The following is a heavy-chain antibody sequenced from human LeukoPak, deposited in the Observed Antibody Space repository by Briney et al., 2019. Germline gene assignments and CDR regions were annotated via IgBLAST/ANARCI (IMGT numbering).Heavy chain of an antibody. V-gene: IGHV1-69*13. CDR3: AMSPPESTWILRPYHMDV. D-gene: IGHD2-2*03. J-gene: IGHJ6*03. Sequence: SVKVSCKASGGTFSRNTIIWVRQAPGQGLEWMGGIIPIFNTSNYAQKFQGRVTITADESTTTAHMELSSLRSEDTAVYYCAMSPPESTWILRPYHMDVWGKGTTVTVSS. CDR1: GGTFSRNT. CDR2: IIPIFNTS.